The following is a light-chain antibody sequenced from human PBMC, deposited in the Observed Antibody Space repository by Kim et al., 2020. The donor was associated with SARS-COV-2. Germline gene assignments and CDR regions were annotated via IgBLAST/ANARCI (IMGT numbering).Light chain of an antibody. CDR3: AAWDDGLNGLV. V-gene: IGLV1-44*01. CDR2: SND. Sequence: GQRVTIACSRRSSNIGSSTANWYHQFPGTAPYPLIYSNDKRPPGVAAGFSACKSAAYASLAISGLHSAEEVDYYCAAWDDGLNGLVFGGGTQLTVL. CDR1: SSNIGSST. J-gene: IGLJ3*02.